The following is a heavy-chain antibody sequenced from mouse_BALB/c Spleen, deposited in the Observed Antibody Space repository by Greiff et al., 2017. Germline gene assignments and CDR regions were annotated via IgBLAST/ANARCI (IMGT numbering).Heavy chain of an antibody. CDR3: ARSPYGNYVMDY. D-gene: IGHD2-1*01. Sequence: EVKLVESGGGLVQPGGSRKLSCAASGFTFSSFGMHWVRQAPEKGLEWVAYISSGSSTIYYADTVKGRFTISRDNPKNTLFLQMTSLRSEDTAMYYCARSPYGNYVMDYWGQGTSVTVSA. V-gene: IGHV5-17*02. CDR1: GFTFSSFG. J-gene: IGHJ4*01. CDR2: ISSGSSTI.